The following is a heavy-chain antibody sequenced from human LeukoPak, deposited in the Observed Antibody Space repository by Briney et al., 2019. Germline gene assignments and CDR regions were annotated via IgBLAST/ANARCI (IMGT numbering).Heavy chain of an antibody. V-gene: IGHV1-8*02. J-gene: IGHJ5*02. Sequence: ASVKVSCKASGYTFTSYGISWVRQATGQGLEWMGWMNPNSGNTGYAQKFQGRVTMTRNTSISTAYMELSSLRSEDTAVYYCARGRPSYSSGWYNWFDPWGQGTLVTVSS. D-gene: IGHD6-19*01. CDR2: MNPNSGNT. CDR1: GYTFTSYG. CDR3: ARGRPSYSSGWYNWFDP.